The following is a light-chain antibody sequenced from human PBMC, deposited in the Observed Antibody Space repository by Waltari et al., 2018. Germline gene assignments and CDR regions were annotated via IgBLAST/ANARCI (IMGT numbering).Light chain of an antibody. CDR2: DAS. Sequence: DIQMTQSPSSLSASVGDRVPITCQASQYISNYLNWYQQKPGKAPKLLIYDASNLETGVPSRFSGSGSGTDFTFTISSLQPEDIATYYCQQYDNLLTFGGGTKVEIK. J-gene: IGKJ4*01. V-gene: IGKV1-33*01. CDR1: QYISNY. CDR3: QQYDNLLT.